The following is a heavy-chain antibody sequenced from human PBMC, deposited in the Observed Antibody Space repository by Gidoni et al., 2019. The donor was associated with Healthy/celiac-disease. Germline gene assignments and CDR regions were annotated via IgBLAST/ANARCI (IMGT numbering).Heavy chain of an antibody. CDR1: GGSFSGYY. D-gene: IGHD3-16*02. V-gene: IGHV4-34*01. CDR3: ARGSHHDYVWGSYRYLPFDY. CDR2: INHSGST. Sequence: QVQLQQWGAGLLQPSETLSLTCAVYGGSFSGYYWSWIRQPPGKGLEWIGEINHSGSTNYNPSLKSRVTISVDTSKNQFSMKLSSVTAAETAVYYCARGSHHDYVWGSYRYLPFDYWGQGTLVTVSS. J-gene: IGHJ4*02.